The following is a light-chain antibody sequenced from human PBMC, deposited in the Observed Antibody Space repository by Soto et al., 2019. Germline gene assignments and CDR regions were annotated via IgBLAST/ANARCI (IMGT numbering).Light chain of an antibody. CDR3: ISYTSSSTRVV. CDR2: DVS. CDR1: SSDIGGYNY. V-gene: IGLV2-14*01. Sequence: QSVLTQPASVSGSPGQSITISCTGTSSDIGGYNYVSWHQQHPGRAPKVMIYDVSYRPSGVSNRFSGSKSGNTASLTISGLQAEDEADYYCISYTSSSTRVVFGGGTKLTVL. J-gene: IGLJ2*01.